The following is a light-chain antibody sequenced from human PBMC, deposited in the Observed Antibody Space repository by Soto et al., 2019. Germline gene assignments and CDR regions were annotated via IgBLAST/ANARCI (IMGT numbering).Light chain of an antibody. CDR2: EVS. CDR3: SSYTGYNTGV. J-gene: IGLJ1*01. V-gene: IGLV2-14*01. CDR1: SSDVGGYNY. Sequence: QSALTQPASVSGSPGQSITISCTGTSSDVGGYNYVSWYQQHPGKAPKLIIYEVSNRPSGVSNRFSGSKSGNTASLTISGLQAEDDADYYCSSYTGYNTGVFGTGTKVTVL.